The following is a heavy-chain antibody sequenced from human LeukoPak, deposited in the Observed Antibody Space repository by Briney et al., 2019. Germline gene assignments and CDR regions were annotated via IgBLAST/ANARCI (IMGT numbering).Heavy chain of an antibody. Sequence: GGSLRLSCAASGFTFSSYSMNWVRQAPGKGLEWVSSISSSNSYIYYADSVKGRFTISRDNAKNSLYLQMNSLRAEDTAVYYCTTDYLLRYFDWLPNGDAFDIWGQGTMVTVYS. J-gene: IGHJ3*02. CDR3: TTDYLLRYFDWLPNGDAFDI. V-gene: IGHV3-21*03. CDR2: ISSSNSYI. CDR1: GFTFSSYS. D-gene: IGHD3-9*01.